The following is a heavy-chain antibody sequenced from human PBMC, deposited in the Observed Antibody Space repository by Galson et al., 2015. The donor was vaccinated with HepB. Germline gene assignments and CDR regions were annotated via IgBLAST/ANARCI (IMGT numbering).Heavy chain of an antibody. CDR2: IDPSDSYT. CDR3: ARSPIVGATSGAFDI. J-gene: IGHJ3*02. CDR1: GYSFTSYW. Sequence: QSGAEVKKPGESLRISCKGSGYSFTSYWISWVRQMPGKGLEWMGRIDPSDSYTNYSPSFQGHVTISADKSISTAYLQWSSLKASDTAMYYCARSPIVGATSGAFDIWGQGTMVTVSS. D-gene: IGHD1-26*01. V-gene: IGHV5-10-1*01.